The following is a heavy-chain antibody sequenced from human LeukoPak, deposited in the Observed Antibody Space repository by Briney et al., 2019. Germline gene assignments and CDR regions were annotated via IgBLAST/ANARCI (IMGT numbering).Heavy chain of an antibody. CDR3: AKGSGGTARGCDY. Sequence: ETLSLTCTVSGGSISSYYWSWVRQASGKGLEWVSGISGSGGSTYYADSVKGRFTISRDNSKNTLYLQMNSLRAEDTAVYYCAKGSGGTARGCDYWGQGTLVTVSS. V-gene: IGHV3-23*01. D-gene: IGHD4-23*01. J-gene: IGHJ4*02. CDR2: ISGSGGST. CDR1: GGSISSYY.